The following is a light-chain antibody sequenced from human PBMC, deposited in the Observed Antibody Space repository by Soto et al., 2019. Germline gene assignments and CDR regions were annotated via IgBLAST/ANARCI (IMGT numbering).Light chain of an antibody. CDR3: CSHAGSYTYV. J-gene: IGLJ7*01. V-gene: IGLV2-11*01. CDR2: DVS. CDR1: SSDVGGYNY. Sequence: QSALTQPRSVSGSPGQSVTISCTGTSSDVGGYNYVSWYQQHPGKAPKLMIYDVSKRPSGVPDRFSGSKSGNTASLTISGLQAEDEADYYCCSHAGSYTYVFGTGTQLTVL.